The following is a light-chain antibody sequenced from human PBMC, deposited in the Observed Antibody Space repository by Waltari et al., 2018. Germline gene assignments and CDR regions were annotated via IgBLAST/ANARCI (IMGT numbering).Light chain of an antibody. CDR3: SSYTGSSIRYV. V-gene: IGLV2-14*01. CDR1: SSDVGGYNY. CDR2: GVS. Sequence: QSDLTQPASVSGSPGQSITISCTGTSSDVGGYNYVPWYQQHPGKAPKLMIYGVSNRPSGVSNRFSGSKSGNTASLTISGLQAEDEADYYCSSYTGSSIRYVFGTGTKVTVL. J-gene: IGLJ1*01.